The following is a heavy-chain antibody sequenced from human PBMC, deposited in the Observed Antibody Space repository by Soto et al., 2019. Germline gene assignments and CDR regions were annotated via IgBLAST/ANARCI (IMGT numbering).Heavy chain of an antibody. Sequence: GGSLRLSFSASGFTFSSYAMHWVRQAPGKGLEYVSSISSNGGSTYYAESVKVRFTISRENYKNTLYLQMSSLRAEDTAVYYCVKENYCCGGHFNNWFHXWGQGTMVTVSX. CDR3: VKENYCCGGHFNNWFHX. CDR2: ISSNGGST. D-gene: IGHD2-15*01. CDR1: GFTFSSYA. J-gene: IGHJ5*02. V-gene: IGHV3-64D*06.